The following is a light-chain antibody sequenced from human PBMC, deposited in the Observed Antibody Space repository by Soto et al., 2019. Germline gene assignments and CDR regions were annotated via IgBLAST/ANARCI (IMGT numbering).Light chain of an antibody. CDR2: DNN. Sequence: QSVLTQPPSVSAAPGQKVTISCSGSSSNIGNNYVSWYQQLPGTAPKLLIYDNNKRPSGIPDRFSGSKSGTSATLGITGLQTGDEADYYCGTWDSCLSLFVFGTGTKV. CDR1: SSNIGNNY. V-gene: IGLV1-51*01. CDR3: GTWDSCLSLFV. J-gene: IGLJ1*01.